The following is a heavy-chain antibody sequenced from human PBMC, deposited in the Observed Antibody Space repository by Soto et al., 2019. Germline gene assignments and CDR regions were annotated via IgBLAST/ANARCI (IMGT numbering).Heavy chain of an antibody. CDR3: AVVDSTGNWFDP. D-gene: IGHD6-25*01. CDR2: MYYSGTT. V-gene: IGHV4-39*01. CDR1: GGSLSSSDFY. J-gene: IGHJ5*02. Sequence: SDTLSPTCTVCGGSLSSSDFYWGWLRQTPGKGLEFIGSMYYSGTTYYNPSLKSRVTISVDTSKNQFTLKLISVTAVDTAVYYCAVVDSTGNWFDPWGEGALVTVSS.